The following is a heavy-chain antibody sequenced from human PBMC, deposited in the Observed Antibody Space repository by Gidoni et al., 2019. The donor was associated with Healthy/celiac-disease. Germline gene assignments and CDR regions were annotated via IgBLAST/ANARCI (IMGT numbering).Heavy chain of an antibody. CDR2: INHSGST. V-gene: IGHV4-34*01. Sequence: QVQLQQWGAGLLKPSETLSLTCAVYGGSFSGSYWRWIRQPPGKGLEWIGEINHSGSTNYNPSLKSRVTISVDTSKNQFSLKLSSVTAADTAVYYCARVKVVGVVTARRPYWYFDLWGRGTLVTVSS. CDR1: GGSFSGSY. D-gene: IGHD2-21*02. J-gene: IGHJ2*01. CDR3: ARVKVVGVVTARRPYWYFDL.